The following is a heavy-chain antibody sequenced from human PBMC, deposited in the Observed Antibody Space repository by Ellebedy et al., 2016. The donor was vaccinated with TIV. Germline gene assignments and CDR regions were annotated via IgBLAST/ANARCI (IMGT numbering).Heavy chain of an antibody. CDR2: ITGMFRTV. CDR3: ARGTAYYHRYFDD. V-gene: IGHV1-69*13. J-gene: IGHJ4*02. CDR1: GGPLRNYA. Sequence: SVKVSCKASGGPLRNYAISWVRQAPGQGLEWMGGITGMFRTVTYAQNFQGRVTITADEFMSTAYMELSSLRSEDTAMYYCARGTAYYHRYFDDWGQGTLVTVSS. D-gene: IGHD3-10*01.